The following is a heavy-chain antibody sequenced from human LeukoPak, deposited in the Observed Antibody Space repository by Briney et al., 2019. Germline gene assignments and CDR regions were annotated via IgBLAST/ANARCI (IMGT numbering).Heavy chain of an antibody. CDR3: ARPRPDGDDYYYYGMDV. CDR1: GGTFSSYA. D-gene: IGHD4-17*01. J-gene: IGHJ6*02. V-gene: IGHV1-69*04. CDR2: IIPILGIA. Sequence: SVNVSCKASGGTFSSYAISWVRQAPGQGLEWMGRIIPILGIANYAQKFQGRVTITADKSTSTAYMELSSLRSEDTAVYYCARPRPDGDDYYYYGMDVWGQGTTVTVSS.